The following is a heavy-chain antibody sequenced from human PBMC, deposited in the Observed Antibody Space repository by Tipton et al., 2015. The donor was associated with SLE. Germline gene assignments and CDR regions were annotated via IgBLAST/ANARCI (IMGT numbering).Heavy chain of an antibody. CDR1: GGSISSGGYY. V-gene: IGHV4-31*03. D-gene: IGHD7-27*01. CDR3: ARGRTGFDY. J-gene: IGHJ4*02. Sequence: TLSLTCTVSGGSISSGGYYWSWIRQHPGKGLEWIGYIYYSGSTYYNPSLRSRVAISLDTSKNQFSLKMTSVTAADTAVYYCARGRTGFDYWGQETLVTVSS. CDR2: IYYSGST.